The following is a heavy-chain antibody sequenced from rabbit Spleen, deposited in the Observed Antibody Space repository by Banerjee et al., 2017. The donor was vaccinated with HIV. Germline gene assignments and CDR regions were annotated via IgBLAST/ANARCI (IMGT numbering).Heavy chain of an antibody. CDR3: ARGDDGRGDYFVL. CDR2: IYAGSTAST. J-gene: IGHJ4*01. Sequence: QEQLVESGGGLVQPEGSLTLTCTASGFSFSSSYYMCWVRQAPGKGLECIACIYAGSTASTYYANWAKGRFTITKTSSTTVTLQLTSLTDADTATYFCARGDDGRGDYFVLWGPGTLVTVS. CDR1: GFSFSSSYY. D-gene: IGHD4-2*01. V-gene: IGHV1S45*01.